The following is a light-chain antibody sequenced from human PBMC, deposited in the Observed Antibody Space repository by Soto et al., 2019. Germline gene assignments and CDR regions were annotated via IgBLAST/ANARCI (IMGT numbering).Light chain of an antibody. CDR2: GNT. V-gene: IGLV1-40*01. J-gene: IGLJ3*02. Sequence: QSVLTQPPSVSGAPGQRVTISCTGSSSNIGAGYDVHWYQQFPGTTPKFLIYGNTNRPSGVPDRFSGSKSGTSASLAISGLQSEDEADYYCAAWDDSLNGNWVFGGGTKLTVL. CDR1: SSNIGAGYD. CDR3: AAWDDSLNGNWV.